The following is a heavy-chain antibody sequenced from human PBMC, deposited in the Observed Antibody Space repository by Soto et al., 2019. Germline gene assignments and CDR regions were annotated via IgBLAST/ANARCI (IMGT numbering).Heavy chain of an antibody. J-gene: IGHJ3*02. CDR3: ARDLAQNFPKVDAFEI. CDR2: IKQDGSEK. D-gene: IGHD3-3*01. Sequence: GGSLRLSCAASGFTFSSYWMSWVRQAPGKGLEWVANIKQDGSEKYYVDSVKGRFTISRDNAKNSLYLQMNSLRAEDTAVYYCARDLAQNFPKVDAFEIWGQGTMVTVSS. CDR1: GFTFSSYW. V-gene: IGHV3-7*01.